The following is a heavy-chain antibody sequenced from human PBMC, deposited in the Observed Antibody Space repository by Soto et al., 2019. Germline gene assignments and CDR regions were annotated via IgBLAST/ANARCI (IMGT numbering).Heavy chain of an antibody. D-gene: IGHD6-25*01. CDR1: GFTFSNYA. V-gene: IGHV3-23*01. CDR3: AKFFVETGSNSGWPWSFHY. Sequence: EVQLLESGGGLVQPGRSLRLYCAASGFTFSNYAMSWVRQAPGQGLDWVSAISGSGGTTYYADSAKGRFTNSRDNSKNTLLLQMNSLRDEDAAVYYCAKFFVETGSNSGWPWSFHYWGHATLVAVAS. J-gene: IGHJ4*01. CDR2: ISGSGGTT.